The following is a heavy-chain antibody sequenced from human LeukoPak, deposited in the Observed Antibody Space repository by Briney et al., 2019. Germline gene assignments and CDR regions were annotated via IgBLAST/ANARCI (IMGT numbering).Heavy chain of an antibody. V-gene: IGHV4-31*03. CDR3: ARDRKITSSYYDSKPSGADSGWFDP. D-gene: IGHD3-22*01. CDR2: IYYSGST. J-gene: IGHJ5*02. CDR1: GDSISSGSYF. Sequence: SETLSLTCTVSGDSISSGSYFWNWIRQHPGKGLEWIGYIYYSGSTYYNPSLKSRVTMSVDTSMNQFSLKLSSVTAADTAVYYCARDRKITSSYYDSKPSGADSGWFDPWGQGTLVTVSS.